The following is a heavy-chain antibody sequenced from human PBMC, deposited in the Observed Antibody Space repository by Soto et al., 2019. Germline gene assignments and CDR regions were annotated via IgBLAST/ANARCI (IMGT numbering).Heavy chain of an antibody. V-gene: IGHV3-30*18. Sequence: QVQLVESGGGMVQPGRSLRLSCTVSGFTFSTYDMHWVRQAPGKGLEWVAVVSYDAGYKNYADSVKGRFTISRDNSKNTLYLQMNDLRPEDTAVYYCAKVSISKSSAVTFDSWGQGTLVTVSS. CDR1: GFTFSTYD. CDR2: VSYDAGYK. D-gene: IGHD2-15*01. J-gene: IGHJ4*02. CDR3: AKVSISKSSAVTFDS.